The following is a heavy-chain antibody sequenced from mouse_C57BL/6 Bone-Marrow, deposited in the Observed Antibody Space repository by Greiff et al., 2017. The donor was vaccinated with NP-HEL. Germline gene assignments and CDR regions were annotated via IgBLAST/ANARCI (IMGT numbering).Heavy chain of an antibody. Sequence: EVQLQQSGPELVKPGASVKISCKASGYTFTDYYMNWVKQSHGKSLEWIGDINPNNGGTSYNQKFKGKATLTVDKSSSTAFMELLSLTSEDSAVYYCALWLPFDYWGQGTTLTVSS. CDR3: ALWLPFDY. CDR1: GYTFTDYY. CDR2: INPNNGGT. V-gene: IGHV1-26*01. J-gene: IGHJ2*01. D-gene: IGHD2-2*01.